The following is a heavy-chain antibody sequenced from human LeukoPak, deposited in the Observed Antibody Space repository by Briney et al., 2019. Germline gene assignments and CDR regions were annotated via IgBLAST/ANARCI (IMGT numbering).Heavy chain of an antibody. D-gene: IGHD2-2*01. V-gene: IGHV3-30*18. Sequence: TGGSLRLSCAASGFTFSSYGMHWVRQAPGKGLEWVAVISYDGSNKYYADSVKGRFTISRDNSKNTLYLQMNSLRAEDTAVYYCAKDAGYCSSTSCYHNYWGQGTLVTVSS. J-gene: IGHJ4*02. CDR2: ISYDGSNK. CDR1: GFTFSSYG. CDR3: AKDAGYCSSTSCYHNY.